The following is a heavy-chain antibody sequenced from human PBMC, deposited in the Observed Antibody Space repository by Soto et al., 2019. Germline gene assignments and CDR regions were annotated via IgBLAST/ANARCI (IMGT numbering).Heavy chain of an antibody. D-gene: IGHD2-15*01. CDR3: ARRKSGYYGIDV. J-gene: IGHJ6*02. V-gene: IGHV4-59*01. Sequence: SETLSLTCTVSGGSISSYYWSWIRQPPGKGLEWIGYIYYSGSTNYNPSLKSRVTISVDTSKNQFSLKLSSVTAADTAVYYCARRKSGYYGIDVRGQGTTVTVSS. CDR2: IYYSGST. CDR1: GGSISSYY.